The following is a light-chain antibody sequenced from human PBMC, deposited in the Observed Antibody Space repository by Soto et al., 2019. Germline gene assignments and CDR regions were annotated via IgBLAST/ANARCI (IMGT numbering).Light chain of an antibody. V-gene: IGLV3-21*04. J-gene: IGLJ2*01. Sequence: SYELTQPPSVSVAPGKTARINCGGNNCGSKSVHWYQQKPGQAPVLVIYYDSDRPSGIPERVSGSNSGNTATLTISRVEAGDEADYYCQVWDSSSDHVVFGGGTKLTVL. CDR1: NCGSKS. CDR3: QVWDSSSDHVV. CDR2: YDS.